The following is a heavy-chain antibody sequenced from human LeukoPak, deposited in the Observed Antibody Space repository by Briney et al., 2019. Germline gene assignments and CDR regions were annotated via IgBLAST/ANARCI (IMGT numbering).Heavy chain of an antibody. V-gene: IGHV3-30*18. CDR1: GFTFSSYG. CDR3: AKESRASSSWYVATGNYFDY. CDR2: ISYDVSNK. Sequence: PGRSLRLSCAASGFTFSSYGMHWVRQAPGKGLEWVAVISYDVSNKYYADSVKGRFTISRDNSKNTLYLQMNSLRAEDTAVYYCAKESRASSSWYVATGNYFDYWGQGTLVTVSS. D-gene: IGHD6-13*01. J-gene: IGHJ4*02.